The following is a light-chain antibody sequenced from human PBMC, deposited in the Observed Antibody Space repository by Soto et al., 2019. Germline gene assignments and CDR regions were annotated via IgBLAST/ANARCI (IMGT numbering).Light chain of an antibody. Sequence: DIHMPQSPATLSASVGDRVTISCRASQTISSWLAWYQQKPGKAPKLLIYDASSLERGVPSRFSGSGSGTEFTLTISSLQPDDFATYYCQQYNSYPWTCGQGTKVDIK. J-gene: IGKJ1*01. CDR1: QTISSW. CDR2: DAS. V-gene: IGKV1-5*01. CDR3: QQYNSYPWT.